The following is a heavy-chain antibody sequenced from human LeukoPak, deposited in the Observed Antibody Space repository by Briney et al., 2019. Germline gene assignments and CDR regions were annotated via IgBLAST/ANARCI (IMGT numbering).Heavy chain of an antibody. CDR2: FYSGGST. CDR1: GDSISGSKYF. J-gene: IGHJ3*02. D-gene: IGHD2-2*01. V-gene: IGHV4-39*01. CDR3: ARSVVASHDAFDI. Sequence: AETLSLTCTVFGDSISGSKYFWGWIRQPPGKGLEWIGNFYSGGSTYYNPSLKSRVTISVDTSKNQFSLKLSSVTAADTAVYYCARSVVASHDAFDIWGQGTMVTVSS.